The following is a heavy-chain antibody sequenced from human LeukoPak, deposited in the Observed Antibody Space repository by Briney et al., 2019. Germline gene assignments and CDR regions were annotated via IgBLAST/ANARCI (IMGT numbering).Heavy chain of an antibody. CDR3: ARGRIAIIFD. J-gene: IGHJ4*02. V-gene: IGHV4-59*01. CDR1: GGSFGSFY. D-gene: IGHD2-21*01. Sequence: SETLSLTCTVSGGSFGSFYWSWVRQSPGKGLEWIGYIYYSASTFYNPSLKSRVTISSDRSRNQFSLRLTSVTAADTAIYYCARGRIAIIFDWGQGTLVSVSS. CDR2: IYYSAST.